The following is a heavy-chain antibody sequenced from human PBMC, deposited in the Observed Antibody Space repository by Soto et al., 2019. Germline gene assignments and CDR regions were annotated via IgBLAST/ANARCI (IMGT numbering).Heavy chain of an antibody. CDR3: ARRISPSDFDS. V-gene: IGHV4-39*01. D-gene: IGHD3-16*01. J-gene: IGHJ4*02. CDR1: GDSTIGRSYY. CDR2: IDYSGST. Sequence: KPSETLSLTCSVSGDSTIGRSYYWFWIRQPPGKGLEWIGSIDYSGSTYYTLSLKSRVTLSIDTSKNQFYLRLSSVTATDTALYYCARRISPSDFDSWGQGTLVTVSS.